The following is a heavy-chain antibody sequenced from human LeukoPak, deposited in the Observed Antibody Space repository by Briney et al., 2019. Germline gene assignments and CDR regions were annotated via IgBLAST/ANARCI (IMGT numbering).Heavy chain of an antibody. CDR1: GYSFSTYW. CDR2: IHPGHADT. Sequence: GESLKISCQGSGYSFSTYWITWVRQMPGKGLEWMGIIHPGHADTRYSPSFQGQVTVSVDTSLNTAYVQWGSLKASDTAMYYCARRRISKEFDFWGQGTLVTVSS. V-gene: IGHV5-51*01. J-gene: IGHJ4*02. CDR3: ARRRISKEFDF. D-gene: IGHD2-2*01.